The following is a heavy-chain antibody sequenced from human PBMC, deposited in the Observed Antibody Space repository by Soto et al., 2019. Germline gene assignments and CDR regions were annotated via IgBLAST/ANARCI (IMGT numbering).Heavy chain of an antibody. CDR1: GGSISSYY. CDR3: ARHVSTFGYYYYMDL. V-gene: IGHV4-59*08. J-gene: IGHJ6*03. Sequence: PSETLSLTCTVSGGSISSYYWSWIRQPPGKGLEWIGYIYYSGSTNYNPSLKSRVTISVDTSKNQFSLKLSSVTAADTAVYYCARHVSTFGYYYYMDLWGKGTKVTVSS. D-gene: IGHD3-16*01. CDR2: IYYSGST.